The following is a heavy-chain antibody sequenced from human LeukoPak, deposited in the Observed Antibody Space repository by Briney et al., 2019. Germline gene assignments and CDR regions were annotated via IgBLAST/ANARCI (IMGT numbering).Heavy chain of an antibody. CDR2: IYTSGST. J-gene: IGHJ6*02. CDR3: ARDTWYCSSTSCATKNYYYGMDV. Sequence: PSETLSLTCTVSGGSISSYYWSWIRQPAGKGLEWIGRIYTSGSTNYNPSLKSRVTMSVDTSKNQFSLKLSSVTAADTAVYYCARDTWYCSSTSCATKNYYYGMDVWGQGTTVTVSS. V-gene: IGHV4-4*07. CDR1: GGSISSYY. D-gene: IGHD2-2*01.